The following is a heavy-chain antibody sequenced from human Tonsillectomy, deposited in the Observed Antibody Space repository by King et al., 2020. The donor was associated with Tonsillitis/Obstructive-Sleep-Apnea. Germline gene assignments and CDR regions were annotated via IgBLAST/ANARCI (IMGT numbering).Heavy chain of an antibody. J-gene: IGHJ5*02. V-gene: IGHV5-10-1*03. CDR1: GYSFTSYW. CDR3: ARTDWLRFEDNWFDP. Sequence: VQLVESGAEVKKPGESLRISCYGSGYSFTSYWISWVRRMPGKGLEWMGRIDPTDSYTNYSPSFQGHVTISADKSISTAYLQWTSLNASDTAMYYCARTDWLRFEDNWFDPWGQGTLVTVSS. CDR2: IDPTDSYT. D-gene: IGHD5-12*01.